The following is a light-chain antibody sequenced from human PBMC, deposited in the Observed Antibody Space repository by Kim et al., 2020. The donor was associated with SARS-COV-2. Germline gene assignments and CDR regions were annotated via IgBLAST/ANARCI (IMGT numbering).Light chain of an antibody. Sequence: ASVGDRVTITCRASENINKWLVWYQQKPGKAPKVLIYMASSLESGVSSRFSGSGSGTEFSLTISSLQPDDFATYYCQQDNAFPLTFGGGTKVDIK. CDR1: ENINKW. CDR2: MAS. V-gene: IGKV1-5*03. CDR3: QQDNAFPLT. J-gene: IGKJ4*01.